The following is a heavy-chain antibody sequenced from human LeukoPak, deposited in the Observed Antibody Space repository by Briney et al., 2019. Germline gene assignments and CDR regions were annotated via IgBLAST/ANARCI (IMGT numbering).Heavy chain of an antibody. CDR2: IYYSGST. D-gene: IGHD2-15*01. CDR1: GGSISSYY. CDR3: ARGGWSLDY. Sequence: SETLSLTCTVSGGSISSYYWSWIRQRPGTGLEWIGYIYYSGSTTYNPSLKSRVTISVDTSNNQFSLKLSSVTAADTAVYYCARGGWSLDYWGQGTLVAVSS. V-gene: IGHV4-59*01. J-gene: IGHJ4*02.